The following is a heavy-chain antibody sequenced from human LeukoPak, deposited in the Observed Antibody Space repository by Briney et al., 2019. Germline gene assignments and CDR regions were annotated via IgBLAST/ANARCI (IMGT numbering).Heavy chain of an antibody. Sequence: ASVKVSCKASGYTFTSYYMHWVRQAPGQGLEWMGIINPSGGSTSYAQKFQGRVTMTRDTTTSTVYMGLSSLRSEDTAVYYCTAVAAADTFDYWGQGTLVTVSS. D-gene: IGHD6-13*01. CDR2: INPSGGST. J-gene: IGHJ4*02. V-gene: IGHV1-46*03. CDR1: GYTFTSYY. CDR3: TAVAAADTFDY.